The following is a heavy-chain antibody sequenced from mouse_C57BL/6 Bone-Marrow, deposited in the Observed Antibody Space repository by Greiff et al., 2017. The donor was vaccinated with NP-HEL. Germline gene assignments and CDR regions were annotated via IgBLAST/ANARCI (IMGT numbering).Heavy chain of an antibody. V-gene: IGHV1-64*01. Sequence: VKLQQPGAELVKPGASVKLSCKASGYTFTSYWMHWVKQRPGQGLEWIGMIHPNSGSTNYNEKFKSKATLTVDKSSSTAYMQLSSLTSEDSAVYYCARRDYYGSPWFAYWGQGTLVTVSA. D-gene: IGHD1-1*01. CDR2: IHPNSGST. CDR3: ARRDYYGSPWFAY. J-gene: IGHJ3*01. CDR1: GYTFTSYW.